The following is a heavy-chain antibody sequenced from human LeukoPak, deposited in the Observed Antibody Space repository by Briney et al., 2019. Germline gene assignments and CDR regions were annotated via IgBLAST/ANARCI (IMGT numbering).Heavy chain of an antibody. J-gene: IGHJ4*02. CDR3: ARKERYSYGYNDY. V-gene: IGHV4-4*02. CDR2: IYHSGST. CDR1: GGSISSSNW. D-gene: IGHD5-18*01. Sequence: PSETLSLTCAVSGGSISSSNWWSWVRQPPGKGLEWIGEIYHSGSTNYNPSLKSRVTISVDKSKNQFSLKLSSVTAADTAVYYCARKERYSYGYNDYWGQGTLVTVSS.